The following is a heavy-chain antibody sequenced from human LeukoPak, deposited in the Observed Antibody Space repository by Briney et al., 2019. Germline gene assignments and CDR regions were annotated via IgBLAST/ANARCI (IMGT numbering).Heavy chain of an antibody. CDR2: ISSSSSYM. V-gene: IGHV3-21*01. Sequence: KSGGSLRLSCAASGFTFSSYSMNWVRQAPGKGLEWVSSISSSSSYMYYADSVKGRFTISRDNAKNSLYLQMNSLRAEDTAVYYCAREHVWTTYYFDYWGQGTLVTVSS. J-gene: IGHJ4*02. D-gene: IGHD2-8*01. CDR3: AREHVWTTYYFDY. CDR1: GFTFSSYS.